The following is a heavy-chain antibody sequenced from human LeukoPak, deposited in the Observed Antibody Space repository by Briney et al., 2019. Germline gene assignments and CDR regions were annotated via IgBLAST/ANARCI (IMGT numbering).Heavy chain of an antibody. J-gene: IGHJ4*02. V-gene: IGHV3-23*01. CDR3: ATDPPGTGDFAKYYFDS. Sequence: GGSLRLSCEASGFTFTSYAMTWVRQAPGKGLEWVSSISGSGARIHYADSVKGRFTISRDNSKNTLSVQMNSLRAEDTAVYYCATDPPGTGDFAKYYFDSWGQGTLVTVSS. CDR1: GFTFTSYA. D-gene: IGHD4-17*01. CDR2: ISGSGARI.